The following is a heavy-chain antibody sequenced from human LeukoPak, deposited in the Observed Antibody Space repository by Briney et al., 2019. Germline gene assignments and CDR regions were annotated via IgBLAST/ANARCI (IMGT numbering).Heavy chain of an antibody. V-gene: IGHV1-46*01. J-gene: IGHJ4*02. Sequence: GASVKVSCKASGYTFTSYYMHWVRQAPGQGFEWMGIINPSGGSTSYAQKFQGRVTMTRDTSTSTVYMELSSLRSEDTAVYYCARVETEEPYCSSTSCYNPLDYWGQGTLVTVSS. CDR1: GYTFTSYY. D-gene: IGHD2-2*02. CDR3: ARVETEEPYCSSTSCYNPLDY. CDR2: INPSGGST.